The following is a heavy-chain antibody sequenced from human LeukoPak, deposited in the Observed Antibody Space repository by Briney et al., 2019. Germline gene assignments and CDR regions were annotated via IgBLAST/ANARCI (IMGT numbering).Heavy chain of an antibody. CDR1: VYTLSSYI. Sequence: GGALRLSRGAPVYTLSSYIRHWVRPALGGGVGRVAVLSEDGGNKYYAGSVKGRFTISRDNSKNTLYLQMNSLRAEGTAVYYCAKDVTDAKTIERTTYYYGMDGGGEGTTVTVSS. CDR3: AKDVTDAKTIERTTYYYGMDG. V-gene: IGHV3-30-3*01. J-gene: IGHJ6*04. CDR2: LSEDGGNK. D-gene: IGHD2/OR15-2a*01.